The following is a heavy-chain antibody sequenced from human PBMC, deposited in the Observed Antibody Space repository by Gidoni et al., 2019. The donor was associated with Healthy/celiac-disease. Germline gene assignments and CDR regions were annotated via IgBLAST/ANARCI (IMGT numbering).Heavy chain of an antibody. Sequence: QVQLQESGPGLVKPSETLSLTCTVSGGSISSYYWSWLRQPPGKGLEWIGYIYYSGSTNYNPSLKSRVTISVDTSKNQFSLKLSSVTAADTAVYYCARVRRYYDSSGYPDYWGQGTLVTVSS. CDR1: GGSISSYY. V-gene: IGHV4-59*01. CDR2: IYYSGST. J-gene: IGHJ4*02. D-gene: IGHD3-22*01. CDR3: ARVRRYYDSSGYPDY.